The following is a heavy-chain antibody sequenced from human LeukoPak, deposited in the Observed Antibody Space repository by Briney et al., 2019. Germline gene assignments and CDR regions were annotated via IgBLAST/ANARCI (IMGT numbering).Heavy chain of an antibody. CDR2: ISSSSSYI. Sequence: GGSLRLSCAPSGFTFSSYSMNWVRQAPGKGLEWVSSISSSSSYIYYADSVKGRFTISRDNAKNSLYLQMNSLRAEDTAVYYCARDPWGVGATAPSFDYWGQGTLVTVSS. CDR1: GFTFSSYS. CDR3: ARDPWGVGATAPSFDY. D-gene: IGHD1-26*01. V-gene: IGHV3-21*01. J-gene: IGHJ4*02.